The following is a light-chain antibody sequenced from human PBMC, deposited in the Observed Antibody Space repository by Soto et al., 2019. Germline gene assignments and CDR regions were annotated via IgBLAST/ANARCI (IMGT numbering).Light chain of an antibody. J-gene: IGKJ1*01. CDR2: GAS. V-gene: IGKV3D-7*01. Sequence: PGERVTLSCRASQSVSSSYLTWYQQKPGQAPRLLIYGASTRATSIPARFSGSGSGTDFTLTISSLQPEDFAVYYCQQDYNLPPWTFDQGTKVDIK. CDR1: QSVSSSY. CDR3: QQDYNLPPWT.